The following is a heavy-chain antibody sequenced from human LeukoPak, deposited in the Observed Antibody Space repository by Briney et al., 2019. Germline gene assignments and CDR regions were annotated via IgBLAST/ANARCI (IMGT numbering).Heavy chain of an antibody. Sequence: SETLSLTCAVSGGSISSSNWWSWVRQPPGKGLEWIGEIYHSGSTNYNPSLKSRVTISVDTSKNQFSLKLSSVTAADTAVYYCARQGGSFGRRYSYGLWYFDYWGQGTLVTVSS. V-gene: IGHV4-4*02. CDR2: IYHSGST. CDR1: GGSISSSNW. J-gene: IGHJ4*02. CDR3: ARQGGSFGRRYSYGLWYFDY. D-gene: IGHD5-18*01.